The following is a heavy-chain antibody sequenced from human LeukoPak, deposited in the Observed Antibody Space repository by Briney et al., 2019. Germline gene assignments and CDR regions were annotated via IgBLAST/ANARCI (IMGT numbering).Heavy chain of an antibody. D-gene: IGHD1-26*01. CDR1: GGSISSSSYF. Sequence: SETLSLTCSVSGGSISSSSYFWGWIRQPPGKGLEWIGSMYSSGTTYYNPSLKSRVTISVDSSKNQFSLKLTSVTAADTAVYYCARGGSYTMVKNYWGQGTLVTVSS. CDR2: MYSSGTT. J-gene: IGHJ4*02. V-gene: IGHV4-39*07. CDR3: ARGGSYTMVKNY.